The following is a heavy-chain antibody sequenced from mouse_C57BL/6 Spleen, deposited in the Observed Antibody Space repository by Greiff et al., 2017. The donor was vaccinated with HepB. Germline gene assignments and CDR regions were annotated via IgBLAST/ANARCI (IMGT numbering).Heavy chain of an antibody. CDR1: GFSLTSYG. CDR3: VYYDYDNAMDY. J-gene: IGHJ4*01. V-gene: IGHV2-5*01. CDR2: IWRGGST. D-gene: IGHD2-4*01. Sequence: QVQLKESGPGLVQPSQSLSITCTVSGFSLTSYGVHWVRQSPGKGLEWLGVIWRGGSTDYNAAFMSRLSITKDNSKRQFFFKMNSLQADDTAIYYCVYYDYDNAMDYWGRGTSVTVSS.